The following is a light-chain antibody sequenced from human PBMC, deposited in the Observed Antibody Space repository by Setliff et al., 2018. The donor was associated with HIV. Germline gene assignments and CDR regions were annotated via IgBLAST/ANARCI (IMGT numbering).Light chain of an antibody. CDR1: QSISSY. J-gene: IGKJ4*01. V-gene: IGKV1-9*01. CDR2: AAS. CDR3: QQLNSYPLT. Sequence: IQLTQSPSFLSASVGDRVTITCRASQSISSYLAWYQQKPGKAPKLLIYAASTLQSGVPSRFSGSGSGTEFTLTISSLQPEDFASYYCQQLNSYPLTFGGGTKVDIK.